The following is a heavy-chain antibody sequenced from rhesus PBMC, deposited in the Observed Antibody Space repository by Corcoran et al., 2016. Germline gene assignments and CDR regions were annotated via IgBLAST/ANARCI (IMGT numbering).Heavy chain of an antibody. V-gene: IGHV4-169*02. CDR1: GGSISSSY. Sequence: QLQLQESGPGLVKPSETLSVTCAVSGGSISSSYWSWFRQAPGKGLEWIGDIYCSSSSTNYNPSLKSRVTLSVDTSKNQLSLKLGSVTTADTAVYYCARDVAAAGTGSPYWGQGVLVTVSS. D-gene: IGHD6-25*01. J-gene: IGHJ4*01. CDR3: ARDVAAAGTGSPY. CDR2: IYCSSSST.